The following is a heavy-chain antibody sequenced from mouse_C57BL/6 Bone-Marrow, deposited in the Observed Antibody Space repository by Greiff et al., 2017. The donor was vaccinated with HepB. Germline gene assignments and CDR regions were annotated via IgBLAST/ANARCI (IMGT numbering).Heavy chain of an antibody. Sequence: VESGGGLVKPGGSLKLSCAASGFTFSSYTLSWVRQTPEKRLAWVATISGGGGNTYYPDSVKGRFTLSRDKAKKTLYLQMSSLRSEDTALYYCARQHYGNHYYAMDYWGQGTSVTVSS. D-gene: IGHD2-1*01. J-gene: IGHJ4*01. CDR2: ISGGGGNT. CDR3: ARQHYGNHYYAMDY. V-gene: IGHV5-9*01. CDR1: GFTFSSYT.